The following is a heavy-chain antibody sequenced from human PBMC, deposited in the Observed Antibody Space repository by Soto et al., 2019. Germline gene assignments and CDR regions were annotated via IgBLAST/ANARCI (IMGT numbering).Heavy chain of an antibody. CDR1: GGSISSGGYS. D-gene: IGHD1-26*01. V-gene: IGHV4-30-2*01. CDR2: IYHSGST. J-gene: IGHJ4*02. Sequence: SETLSLTCAVSGGSISSGGYSWSWIRQPPGKGLEWIGYIYHSGSTYYNPSLKSRVTISVDRSKNQFSLKLSSVTAADTAVYYCARGDRGSYYFDYWGQGTLVTVSS. CDR3: ARGDRGSYYFDY.